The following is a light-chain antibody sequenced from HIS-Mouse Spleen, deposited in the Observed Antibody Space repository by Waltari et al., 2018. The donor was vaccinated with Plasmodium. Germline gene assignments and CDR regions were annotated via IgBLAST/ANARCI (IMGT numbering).Light chain of an antibody. CDR2: EVS. Sequence: QSALTQPPSASGSPGQSVTISCTGTSSDVGGYNYVSWYQQHPGKAPKLMIYEVSKRPSGVPARCSGSKYGNTASLTVSGLQAEDEADYYCSSYAGSNNLVFGGGTKLTVL. J-gene: IGLJ2*01. CDR3: SSYAGSNNLV. CDR1: SSDVGGYNY. V-gene: IGLV2-8*01.